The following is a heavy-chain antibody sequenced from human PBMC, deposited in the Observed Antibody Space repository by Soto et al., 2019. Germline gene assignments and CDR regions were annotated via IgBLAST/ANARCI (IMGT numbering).Heavy chain of an antibody. D-gene: IGHD3-16*01. CDR3: ARFSPRRDYDYVWGSSDAFDI. J-gene: IGHJ3*02. V-gene: IGHV1-69*13. CDR1: GGTFSSYA. Sequence: GASVKVSCKASGGTFSSYAISWVRQAPGQGIEWMGGIIPIFGTANYAQKFQGRVTITADEYTSTAYMELSSLRSEDTAVYYCARFSPRRDYDYVWGSSDAFDIWGQGTMVTVSS. CDR2: IIPIFGTA.